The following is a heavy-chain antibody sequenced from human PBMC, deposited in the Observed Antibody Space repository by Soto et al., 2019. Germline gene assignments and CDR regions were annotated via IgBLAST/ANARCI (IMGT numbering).Heavy chain of an antibody. V-gene: IGHV3-21*01. Sequence: GGSLRLSCAASGFTFSSYSMNWVRQAPGKGLEWVSSISSSSSYIYYADSVKGRFTISRDNAKNSLYLQMNSLRAEDTAVYYCARDLNPYYYDSSGLGGIWGQGTMVTVSS. CDR3: ARDLNPYYYDSSGLGGI. D-gene: IGHD3-22*01. J-gene: IGHJ3*02. CDR2: ISSSSSYI. CDR1: GFTFSSYS.